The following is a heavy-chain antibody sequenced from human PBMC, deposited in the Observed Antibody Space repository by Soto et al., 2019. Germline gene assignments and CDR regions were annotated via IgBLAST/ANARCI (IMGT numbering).Heavy chain of an antibody. Sequence: QVQLVQSGAEVKKPGSSVKVSCTASGGTFSSYAISWVRQAPEQGLEWMGGIIPIFGTANYAQKFQGRVTITADESTSTAYMELSSLRSEDTAVYYCASGCSGGSCYSINWFDPWGQGTLVTVSS. CDR2: IIPIFGTA. D-gene: IGHD2-15*01. J-gene: IGHJ5*02. CDR3: ASGCSGGSCYSINWFDP. V-gene: IGHV1-69*12. CDR1: GGTFSSYA.